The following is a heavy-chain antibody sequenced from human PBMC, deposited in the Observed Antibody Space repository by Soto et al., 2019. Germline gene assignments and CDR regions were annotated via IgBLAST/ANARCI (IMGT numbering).Heavy chain of an antibody. CDR2: ISAYNGNT. CDR1: GYTFTSYG. CDR3: ARGGFVFTMVRGDPLFDP. D-gene: IGHD3-10*01. J-gene: IGHJ5*02. V-gene: IGHV1-18*01. Sequence: ASVKVSCKASGYTFTSYGISWVRQAPGQGLEWMGWISAYNGNTNYAQKLQGRVTMTTDTSTSTAYMELRSLRSDDTAVYYCARGGFVFTMVRGDPLFDPWGQGTLVTVSS.